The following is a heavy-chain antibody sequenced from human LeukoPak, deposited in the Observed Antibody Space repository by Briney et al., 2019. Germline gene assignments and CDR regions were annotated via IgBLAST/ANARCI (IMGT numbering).Heavy chain of an antibody. Sequence: PGGSLRLSCAASGFSVYKYWMHWVRQAPGKGQVWVSRMNIDGTLTNYADSVKGRFTISRDSAKNTLYLQMNSLRFEDTAVYYCVRAQDGYNSLYFDYWGQGALVTVSS. J-gene: IGHJ4*02. CDR2: MNIDGTLT. CDR3: VRAQDGYNSLYFDY. D-gene: IGHD5-24*01. CDR1: GFSVYKYW. V-gene: IGHV3-74*01.